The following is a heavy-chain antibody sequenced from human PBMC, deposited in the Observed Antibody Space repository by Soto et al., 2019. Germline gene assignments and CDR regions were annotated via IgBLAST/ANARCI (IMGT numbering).Heavy chain of an antibody. J-gene: IGHJ4*02. CDR3: AKAPAGIAVFDY. D-gene: IGHD6-19*01. CDR1: RFTFSSYN. CDR2: ISYDGSNK. Sequence: QVRLVESGGGVVQPGTSLRLSCAASRFTFSSYNMHWVRQAPGKGLEWVAIISYDGSNKNYADSVKGRFTISRDNSKNTLYLQMNSLRPEDTAVFYCAKAPAGIAVFDYWGQGTLVTVSS. V-gene: IGHV3-30*18.